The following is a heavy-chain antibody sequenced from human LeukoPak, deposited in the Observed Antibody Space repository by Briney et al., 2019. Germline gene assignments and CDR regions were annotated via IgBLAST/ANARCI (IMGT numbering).Heavy chain of an antibody. CDR2: ISGSGGST. J-gene: IGHJ3*02. D-gene: IGHD2-2*01. CDR3: AKDLGYCSSTSCHDAFDI. CDR1: GFTFSSYA. Sequence: PGGSLRLSCAASGFTFSSYAMSWVRQAPGKGLEWVSAISGSGGSTYYADSVKGRFTISRDNSKNTLYLQMNSLRAEDTAVYYCAKDLGYCSSTSCHDAFDIWGQGTMVTVSS. V-gene: IGHV3-23*01.